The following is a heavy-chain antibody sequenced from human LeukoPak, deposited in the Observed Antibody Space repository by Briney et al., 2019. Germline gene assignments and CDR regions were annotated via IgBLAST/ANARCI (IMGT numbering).Heavy chain of an antibody. CDR2: ISPPGGTT. CDR3: AREYSYGYDDWFDP. CDR1: GFTFSNHA. J-gene: IGHJ5*02. Sequence: GGSLRLSCAASGFTFSNHAMSWFRQAPGKGLEWVSAISPPGGTTYFADSVKGRFTISRDNSKNTLYLQMNSLRAGDTAIYYCAREYSYGYDDWFDPWGQGTLVTVSS. D-gene: IGHD5-18*01. V-gene: IGHV3-23*01.